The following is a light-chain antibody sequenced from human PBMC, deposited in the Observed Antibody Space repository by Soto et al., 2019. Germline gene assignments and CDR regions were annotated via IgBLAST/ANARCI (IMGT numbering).Light chain of an antibody. CDR3: QQYYSYPIT. J-gene: IGKJ5*01. V-gene: IGKV1-8*01. Sequence: AIRMTQSPSSLSASTGDRVTITCRASKGISSYLAWYQQKPGKAPKLLIYAASTLQSGVPSRFSGSGSGTEFTLTISCLQSEDFATYYCQQYYSYPITFGQGTRLEIK. CDR1: KGISSY. CDR2: AAS.